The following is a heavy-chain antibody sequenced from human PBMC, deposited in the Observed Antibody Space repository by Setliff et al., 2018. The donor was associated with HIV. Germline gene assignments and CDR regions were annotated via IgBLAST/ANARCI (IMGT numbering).Heavy chain of an antibody. CDR2: LSTSGDST. J-gene: IGHJ4*02. CDR3: AKDNTWIPNGFDY. V-gene: IGHV3-23*01. Sequence: HPGGSLRLSCAASGFTFNNYAMSWVRQAPGKGLEWVSALSTSGDSTYYADSVKGRFTISRDNSKNTLYLQMNSLRAEDTAVYYCAKDNTWIPNGFDYWGQGTLVT. D-gene: IGHD5-18*01. CDR1: GFTFNNYA.